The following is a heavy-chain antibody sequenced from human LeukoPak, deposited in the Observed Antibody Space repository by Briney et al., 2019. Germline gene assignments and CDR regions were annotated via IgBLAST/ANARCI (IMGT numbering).Heavy chain of an antibody. J-gene: IGHJ4*02. V-gene: IGHV3-23*01. CDR3: AKDPSTLKLTDDY. CDR1: GFTFNTYG. D-gene: IGHD5-24*01. Sequence: PGGSLRLSCVGSGFTFNTYGMTWVRQTPGKGLEWVSTISGSGDSTHHADSVKGRFAISRDNSRNTLYLQMDSLRAEDTAIYYCAKDPSTLKLTDDYWGQGTLVTVSS. CDR2: ISGSGDST.